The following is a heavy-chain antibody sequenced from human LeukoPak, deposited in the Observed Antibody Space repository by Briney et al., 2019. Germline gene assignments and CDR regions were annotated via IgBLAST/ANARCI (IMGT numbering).Heavy chain of an antibody. J-gene: IGHJ4*02. CDR3: AKTPYSEPHIDY. CDR2: ISYDGSNK. Sequence: GGSLRLSCAASGFTFSSYGMHWVRQAPGKGLEWVAVISYDGSNKYYADSVKGRFTISRDNSKNTLYLQMNSPRAEDTAVYYCAKTPYSEPHIDYWGQGTLVTVSS. V-gene: IGHV3-30*18. CDR1: GFTFSSYG. D-gene: IGHD6-13*01.